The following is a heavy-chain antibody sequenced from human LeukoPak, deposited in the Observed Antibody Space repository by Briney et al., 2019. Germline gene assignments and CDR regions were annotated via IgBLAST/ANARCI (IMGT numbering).Heavy chain of an antibody. V-gene: IGHV3-66*02. J-gene: IGHJ4*02. CDR2: IYSGGST. CDR3: ARDGDGYNPPYFDY. Sequence: GGSLRLSCAASGFTVSSNYMSWVRQAPGKGLEWVSVIYSGGSTYYADSVKGRFTISRDNSKNTLYLQMNSLRAEDTAVYYCARDGDGYNPPYFDYWGQGTLVTVFS. D-gene: IGHD5-24*01. CDR1: GFTVSSNY.